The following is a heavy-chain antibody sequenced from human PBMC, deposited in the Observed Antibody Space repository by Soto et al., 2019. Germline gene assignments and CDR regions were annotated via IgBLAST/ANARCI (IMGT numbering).Heavy chain of an antibody. CDR3: AKAFERGWQQLVPTYYYGMDV. D-gene: IGHD6-13*01. V-gene: IGHV3-23*01. J-gene: IGHJ6*02. CDR1: GFTFSSYA. CDR2: ISGSGGST. Sequence: GGSLRLSCAASGFTFSSYAMSWVRQAPGKGLEWVSAISGSGGSTYYADSVKGRFTISRDNSKNTLYLQMNSLRAEDTAVYYCAKAFERGWQQLVPTYYYGMDVWGQGTTVTVSS.